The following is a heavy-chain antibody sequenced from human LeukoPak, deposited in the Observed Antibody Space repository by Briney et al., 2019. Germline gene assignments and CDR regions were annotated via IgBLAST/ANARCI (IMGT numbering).Heavy chain of an antibody. CDR1: GYTFSNYY. J-gene: IGHJ5*02. Sequence: ASVKVSCKASGYTFSNYYMHWVRQAPGQGLERMGIINPSSGSTTYAQKFQGRVTMTRDTPTSTLYMELSNLRSEDTAVYYCARVVGSGWYWIDPWGQETLVIVSS. CDR3: ARVVGSGWYWIDP. V-gene: IGHV1-46*01. D-gene: IGHD6-19*01. CDR2: INPSSGST.